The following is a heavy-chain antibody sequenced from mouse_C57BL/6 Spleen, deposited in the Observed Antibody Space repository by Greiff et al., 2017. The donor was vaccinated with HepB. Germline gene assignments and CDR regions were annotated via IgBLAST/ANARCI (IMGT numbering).Heavy chain of an antibody. J-gene: IGHJ1*03. CDR3: SPLGYIDV. Sequence: QVQLQQPGAELVKPGASVKLSCKASGYTFTSYWMHWVKQRHGQGLEWIGMIQPTSGSTNYNEKFKSKATLTVDKSSSTAYLQLSSLTSADSAVYCCSPLGYIDVWGTGTTVTVSS. V-gene: IGHV1-64*01. CDR1: GYTFTSYW. CDR2: IQPTSGST.